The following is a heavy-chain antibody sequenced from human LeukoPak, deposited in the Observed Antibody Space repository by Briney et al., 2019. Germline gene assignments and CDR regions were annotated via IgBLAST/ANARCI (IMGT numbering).Heavy chain of an antibody. Sequence: PGGSLRLSCAASGFTFSSYAMSWVRQAPGKGLEWVSVISGSGDSTYYADSVKGRFTISRDNSKNTLYLQMNRLRADDTAVFYCAKDLGSGSGSFYMWDYWGQGTLVTVSS. V-gene: IGHV3-23*01. CDR1: GFTFSSYA. D-gene: IGHD3-10*01. J-gene: IGHJ4*02. CDR3: AKDLGSGSGSFYMWDY. CDR2: ISGSGDST.